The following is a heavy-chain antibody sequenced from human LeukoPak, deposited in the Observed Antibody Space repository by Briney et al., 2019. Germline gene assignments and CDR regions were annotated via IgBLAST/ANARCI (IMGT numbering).Heavy chain of an antibody. CDR2: IYPDDSDT. D-gene: IGHD3-10*01. CDR1: GYTFTDYW. V-gene: IGHV5-51*01. J-gene: IGHJ3*02. Sequence: GESLKISCRGSGYTFTDYWIGWVRQMPGKGLEWTGIIYPDDSDTRYSPSFQGQVTISADTSIKAAFLQWSTVKASDTAMYYCARTYFYGSGSPSDAFDIWGQGTMVTVSS. CDR3: ARTYFYGSGSPSDAFDI.